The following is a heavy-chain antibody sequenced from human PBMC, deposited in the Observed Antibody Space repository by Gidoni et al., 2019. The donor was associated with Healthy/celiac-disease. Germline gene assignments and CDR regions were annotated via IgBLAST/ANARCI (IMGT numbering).Heavy chain of an antibody. J-gene: IGHJ4*02. CDR3: ASILRVGAPDDY. CDR1: GFTFSSYS. D-gene: IGHD1-26*01. Sequence: EVQLVESGGGLVKPGGSLRLSCAASGFTFSSYSMNWVRQAPGKGLEWVSSISSSSSYIYYADSVKGRFTISRDNAKNSLYLQMNSLRAEDTAVYYGASILRVGAPDDYWGQGTLVTVSS. CDR2: ISSSSSYI. V-gene: IGHV3-21*01.